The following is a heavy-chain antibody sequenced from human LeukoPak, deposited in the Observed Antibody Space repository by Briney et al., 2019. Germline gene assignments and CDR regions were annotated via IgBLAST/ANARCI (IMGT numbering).Heavy chain of an antibody. Sequence: PGGSLRLSCAASGFTFSTYWMSWVRQAPGMGLEWVANIKEDGSEKYYGDSVKGRFTISRDNAKNSLYLQMNSLRAEDTAVYYCARDSSGYQWGQGTLVTVSS. CDR1: GFTFSTYW. J-gene: IGHJ4*02. CDR2: IKEDGSEK. D-gene: IGHD3-22*01. V-gene: IGHV3-7*01. CDR3: ARDSSGYQ.